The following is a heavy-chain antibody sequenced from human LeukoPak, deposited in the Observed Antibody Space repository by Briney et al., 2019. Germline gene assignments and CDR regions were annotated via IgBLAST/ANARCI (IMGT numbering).Heavy chain of an antibody. Sequence: GGSLRLSCAASGFIFRTSAIHWVRQAPGKGLEWVAVITYDGSNSYYADSVKGRFTISRDNSKNTLYLQMNSLRPEDTAVYYCAKDWRRIVVVGPITRHGNYMDVWGKGTTVTISS. CDR2: ITYDGSNS. J-gene: IGHJ6*03. V-gene: IGHV3-30*04. D-gene: IGHD2-15*01. CDR3: AKDWRRIVVVGPITRHGNYMDV. CDR1: GFIFRTSA.